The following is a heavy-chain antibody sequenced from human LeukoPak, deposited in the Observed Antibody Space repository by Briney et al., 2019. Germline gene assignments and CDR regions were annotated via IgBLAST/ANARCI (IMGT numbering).Heavy chain of an antibody. D-gene: IGHD2-8*01. CDR1: GGSISSYY. Sequence: KSSETLSLTCTVSGGSISSYYWSWIRQPPGKGLEWIGYIYYSGSTNYNPSLKSRVTISVDTSKNQFSLKLSSVTAADTAVYYCARHRMVDDGMDVWGQGTTVTVSS. CDR3: ARHRMVDDGMDV. J-gene: IGHJ6*02. CDR2: IYYSGST. V-gene: IGHV4-59*08.